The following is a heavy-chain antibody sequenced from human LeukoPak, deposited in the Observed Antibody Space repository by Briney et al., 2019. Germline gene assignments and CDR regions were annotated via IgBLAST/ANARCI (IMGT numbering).Heavy chain of an antibody. CDR1: GYTFTSYG. D-gene: IGHD3-22*01. CDR2: FDPEDGET. V-gene: IGHV1-24*01. CDR3: AAIKRYYDSSGYYYYYYGMDV. Sequence: ASVKVSCKASGYTFTSYGISWVRQAPGKGLEWMGGFDPEDGETIYAQKFQGRVTMTEDTSTDTAYMELSSLRSEDTAVYYCAAIKRYYDSSGYYYYYYGMDVWGQGTTVTVSS. J-gene: IGHJ6*02.